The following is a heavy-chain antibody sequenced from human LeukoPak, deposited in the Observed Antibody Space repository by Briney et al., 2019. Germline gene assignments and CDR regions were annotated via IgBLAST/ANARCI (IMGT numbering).Heavy chain of an antibody. CDR2: ISYDGSNK. Sequence: GGSLRLSCAASGFTLNNYAMYWVRQTPGKGLQWVALISYDGSNKYSADSVKGRFTISRDNSRNTLYLQMNSLRAEDTAVYYCAKCTPRIVGATYSYYYYYMDVWGKGTTVTVSS. CDR1: GFTLNNYA. CDR3: AKCTPRIVGATYSYYYYYMDV. D-gene: IGHD1-26*01. V-gene: IGHV3-30*04. J-gene: IGHJ6*03.